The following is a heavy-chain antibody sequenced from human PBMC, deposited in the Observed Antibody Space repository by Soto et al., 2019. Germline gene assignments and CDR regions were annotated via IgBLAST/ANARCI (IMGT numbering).Heavy chain of an antibody. D-gene: IGHD3-16*01. CDR3: AGAAGNWGFDY. J-gene: IGHJ4*02. CDR2: MNPNSGNT. CDR1: GYTFTSYD. Sequence: QVQLVQSGAEVKKPGASVKVSCKASGYTFTSYDINWVRQATGQGLEWMGWMNPNSGNTGYSQKFQGRVIMTRNSSLSTSYMAQSSLRSEDTAVDYCAGAAGNWGFDYWGPGTLVTFSS. V-gene: IGHV1-8*01.